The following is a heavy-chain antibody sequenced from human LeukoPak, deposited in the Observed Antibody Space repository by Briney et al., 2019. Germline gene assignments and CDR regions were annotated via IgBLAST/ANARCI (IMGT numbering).Heavy chain of an antibody. D-gene: IGHD1-26*01. CDR1: GYSISSGYY. V-gene: IGHV4-38-2*01. CDR3: ARLLGYYFDY. J-gene: IGHJ4*02. Sequence: SETLSLTCAVPGYSISSGYYWGWIRQPPGKGLEWIGSIYHSGSTYYNPSLKSRVTISVDTSKNQFSLKLSSVTAADTAVYYCARLLGYYFDYWGQGTLVTVSS. CDR2: IYHSGST.